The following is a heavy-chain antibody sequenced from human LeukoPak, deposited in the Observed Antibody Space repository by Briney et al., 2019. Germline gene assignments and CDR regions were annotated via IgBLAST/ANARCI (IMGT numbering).Heavy chain of an antibody. CDR3: ARSYDTRGYQSRGLDY. D-gene: IGHD3-22*01. CDR1: GGSINSGSYF. V-gene: IGHV4-61*02. J-gene: IGHJ4*02. CDR2: VHSSGSS. Sequence: SETLSLTCTVSGGSINSGSYFWNWIRQPAGRKLEFIGRVHSSGSSHYAPSLKSRATVSIDSSTNQFSLRLNSVTAADSAVYYCARSYDTRGYQSRGLDYWGQGTLVSVSS.